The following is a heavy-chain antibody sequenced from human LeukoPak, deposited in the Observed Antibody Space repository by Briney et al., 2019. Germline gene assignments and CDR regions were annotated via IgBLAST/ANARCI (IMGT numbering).Heavy chain of an antibody. CDR3: ARLRDHSPSSPFDY. D-gene: IGHD6-6*01. CDR2: TYHSGST. J-gene: IGHJ4*02. CDR1: GYSIINGYF. V-gene: IGHV4-38-2*01. Sequence: PSETLSLTCAVSGYSIINGYFWGWIRQPPGKGLEWIGSTYHSGSTYHNPSLKSRVTISVDTSKNRFSLKANSVTAADAAVYYCARLRDHSPSSPFDYWGQGTLVTVSS.